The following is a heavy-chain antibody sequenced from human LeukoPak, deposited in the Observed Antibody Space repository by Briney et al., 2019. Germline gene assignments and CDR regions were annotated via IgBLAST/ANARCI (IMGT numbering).Heavy chain of an antibody. J-gene: IGHJ6*02. V-gene: IGHV1-69*02. CDR3: ARVGTGYYYGMDV. CDR2: ISPILGIA. CDR1: GGTFSSYT. Sequence: SSVKVCCKASGGTFSSYTISWVRQAPGQGLEWRGGISPILGIANYAQKFQGRVTITAVKSTGTAYMELSSLRSEDTAVYYCARVGTGYYYGMDVWGQGTTVTVSS. D-gene: IGHD3-10*01.